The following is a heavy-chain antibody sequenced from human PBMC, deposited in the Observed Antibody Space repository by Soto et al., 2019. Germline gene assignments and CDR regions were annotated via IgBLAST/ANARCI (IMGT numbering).Heavy chain of an antibody. V-gene: IGHV3-30-3*01. D-gene: IGHD1-26*01. J-gene: IGHJ6*02. Sequence: QVHLVESGGGVVQPGSSLRLSCAASEFTFRIFAMHWLRQSPGKGLEWVAVISYDGSRKADSVKGRFTVSRDNSWNTLYLQMNCLRAEDTAIYYCARGDREDIEEVVGVRPGEYSMDVWGQGTTVTVSS. CDR3: ARGDREDIEEVVGVRPGEYSMDV. CDR1: EFTFRIFA. CDR2: ISYDGSRK.